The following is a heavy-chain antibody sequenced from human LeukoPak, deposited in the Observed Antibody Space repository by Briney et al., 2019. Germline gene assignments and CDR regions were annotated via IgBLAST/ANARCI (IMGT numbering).Heavy chain of an antibody. V-gene: IGHV1-69*13. Sequence: SVKVSCKASGNSISNYAVSWVRQAPGQGLEWMGGIIPIFGTANYAQKFQGRVTITADESTSTAYMELSSLRSEDTAVYYCARDRSPPKPLRLGELSLLGLYYYYYGMDVWGQGTTVTVSS. CDR2: IIPIFGTA. CDR1: GNSISNYA. J-gene: IGHJ6*02. CDR3: ARDRSPPKPLRLGELSLLGLYYYYYGMDV. D-gene: IGHD3-16*02.